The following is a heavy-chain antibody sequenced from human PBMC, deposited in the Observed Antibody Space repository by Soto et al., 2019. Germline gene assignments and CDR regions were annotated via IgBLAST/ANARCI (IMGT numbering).Heavy chain of an antibody. D-gene: IGHD6-6*01. Sequence: GGSLRLPCAASGFTFSSYWMHWVRQAPGKGLVWVSRINSDGSSTSYADSVKGRFTISRDKAKNTLYLEMNSLRAEDTAVYYSASHELTFSSSFAFDIWGQGTMVTVSS. V-gene: IGHV3-74*01. CDR1: GFTFSSYW. CDR2: INSDGSST. J-gene: IGHJ3*02. CDR3: ASHELTFSSSFAFDI.